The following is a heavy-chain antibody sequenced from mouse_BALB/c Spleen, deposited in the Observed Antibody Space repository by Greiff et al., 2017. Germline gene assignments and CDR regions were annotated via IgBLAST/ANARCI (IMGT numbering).Heavy chain of an antibody. CDR3: ARGLRRKGSWFAY. CDR2: IHYSGST. Sequence: DVKLQESGPDLVKPSQSLSLTCTVTGYSISSGYSWHWLRQFPGNQLEWMGYIHYSGSTNYNPSLKSRISITRDTSKNQFFLQLNSVTTEDTATYYCARGLRRKGSWFAYWGQGTLVTVSA. J-gene: IGHJ3*01. D-gene: IGHD2-4*01. V-gene: IGHV3-1*02. CDR1: GYSISSGYS.